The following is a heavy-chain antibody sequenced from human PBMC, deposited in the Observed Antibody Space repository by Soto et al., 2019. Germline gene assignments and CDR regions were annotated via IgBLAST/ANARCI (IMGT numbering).Heavy chain of an antibody. CDR1: GFTFSSYS. J-gene: IGHJ5*02. D-gene: IGHD6-19*01. Sequence: GGSLRLSCAASGFTFSSYSMNWVRQAPGKWLEWVSSISSSSSYIYYADSVKGRFTISRDNAKNSLYLQMNSLRAEDTAVYYCARNPIHPHSSGWPSYNWFDPWGQGTLVTVSS. V-gene: IGHV3-21*01. CDR3: ARNPIHPHSSGWPSYNWFDP. CDR2: ISSSSSYI.